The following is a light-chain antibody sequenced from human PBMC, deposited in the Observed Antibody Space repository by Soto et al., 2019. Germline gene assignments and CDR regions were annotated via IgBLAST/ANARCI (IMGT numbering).Light chain of an antibody. CDR1: QSVGRY. CDR3: QQRSNWPIA. V-gene: IGKV3-11*01. Sequence: IVLTQSPATLSLSPGERATLSCRASQSVGRYLAWYQQKPGQAPRLLIYDASNRATGIPARFSGSGSGTDFTLTISSLEPEDFAVYSCQQRSNWPIAFGQGTRLEIK. J-gene: IGKJ5*01. CDR2: DAS.